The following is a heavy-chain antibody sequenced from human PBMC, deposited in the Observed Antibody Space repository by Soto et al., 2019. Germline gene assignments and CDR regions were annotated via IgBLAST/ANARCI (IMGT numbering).Heavy chain of an antibody. D-gene: IGHD3-22*01. CDR1: GGSISSSRYY. CDR3: ARDYYDTSDYTTNWFDP. Sequence: SDTLSLTCTVSGGSISSSRYYWAWIRQPPGKGLEWIGSIYHTGNTYYNPSLRSRVTISVDTSKNQFSLKLTSVTAADTAVYYCARDYYDTSDYTTNWFDPWGQGTLVTVSS. V-gene: IGHV4-39*01. J-gene: IGHJ5*02. CDR2: IYHTGNT.